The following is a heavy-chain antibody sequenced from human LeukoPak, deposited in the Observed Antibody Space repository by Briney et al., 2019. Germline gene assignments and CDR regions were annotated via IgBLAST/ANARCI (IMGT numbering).Heavy chain of an antibody. Sequence: SETLSLTCAVSGGSISSGGYSWSWIRQPPGTGLEWIGYIYHSGSTYYNPSLKSRVTISADTSKNQFSLKLNSLTTADTAVYYCTRGAGWLIDYWGQGILVTVSS. CDR3: TRGAGWLIDY. CDR1: GGSISSGGYS. J-gene: IGHJ4*02. V-gene: IGHV4-30-2*01. CDR2: IYHSGST. D-gene: IGHD3-16*01.